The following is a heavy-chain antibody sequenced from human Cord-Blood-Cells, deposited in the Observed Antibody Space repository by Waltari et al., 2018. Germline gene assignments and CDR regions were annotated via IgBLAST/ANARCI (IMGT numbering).Heavy chain of an antibody. CDR3: ARYPAITIFGVVIVGKRGWFDP. CDR1: GFTLSSYG. Sequence: QVQRVECGGGVVQPGRSLRLSCAAYGFTLSSYGMHGVRQAQGKGVEWVAVLWYDGSNKYYADSVKGRFTISRDNSKNTLYLQMNSLRAEDTAVYYCARYPAITIFGVVIVGKRGWFDPWGQGTLVTVSS. V-gene: IGHV3-33*01. J-gene: IGHJ5*02. CDR2: LWYDGSNK. D-gene: IGHD3-3*01.